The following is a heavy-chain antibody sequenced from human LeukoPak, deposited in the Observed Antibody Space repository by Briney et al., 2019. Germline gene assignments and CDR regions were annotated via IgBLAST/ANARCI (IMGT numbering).Heavy chain of an antibody. Sequence: PGASVKVSCKASGYTFTGYYMHWVRQAPGQGLEWMGWINPNSGGTNYAQKFQGRVTMTRDTSISTAYMELSRLRSEDTAVYYCARGQPPVSKFIAAAEYYYYYMDVWGKGTTVTISS. J-gene: IGHJ6*03. V-gene: IGHV1-2*02. CDR2: INPNSGGT. CDR3: ARGQPPVSKFIAAAEYYYYYMDV. CDR1: GYTFTGYY. D-gene: IGHD6-13*01.